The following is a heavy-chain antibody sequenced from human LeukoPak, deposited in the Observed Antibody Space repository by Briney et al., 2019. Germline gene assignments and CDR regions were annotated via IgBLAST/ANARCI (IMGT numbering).Heavy chain of an antibody. V-gene: IGHV3-64*04. CDR3: ARAGVVVPAAIYYYYGMDV. CDR1: GFTFSSYA. CDR2: ISSNGGST. Sequence: GGSLRLSCSASGFTFSSYAMHWVRQAPGKGLEYVSAISSNGGSTYYADSVKGRFTISRDNSKNTLYLQMNSLRAEDTAVCYCARAGVVVPAAIYYYYGMDVWGQGTTVTVSS. D-gene: IGHD2-2*01. J-gene: IGHJ6*02.